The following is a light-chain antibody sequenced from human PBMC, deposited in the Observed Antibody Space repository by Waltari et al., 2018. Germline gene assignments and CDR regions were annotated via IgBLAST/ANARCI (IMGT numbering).Light chain of an antibody. V-gene: IGKV3-15*01. Sequence: EKVMTQSPATLSVSPGERVTLSCRASQSVSTNLAWYQQKPGQAPRLLIDGASTRATGTPARFSGSGSGTEFTLTISSLQSEDFVVYYCQQYSNRPPITFGQGTRLEIK. CDR2: GAS. J-gene: IGKJ5*01. CDR1: QSVSTN. CDR3: QQYSNRPPIT.